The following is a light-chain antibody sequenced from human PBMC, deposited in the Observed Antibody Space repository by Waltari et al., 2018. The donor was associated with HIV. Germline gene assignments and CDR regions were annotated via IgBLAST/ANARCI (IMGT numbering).Light chain of an antibody. Sequence: DIQITQTPPSVSAPVGDRFPTTCRASQGIGTWLAWYQQKPGKAPKLLIYAASNLQSGVPTRFSGRGSGIEFTLTISSLQPEDFATYYCQQGNSFPRITFGQGTRLEIK. CDR1: QGIGTW. CDR2: AAS. J-gene: IGKJ5*01. CDR3: QQGNSFPRIT. V-gene: IGKV1-12*01.